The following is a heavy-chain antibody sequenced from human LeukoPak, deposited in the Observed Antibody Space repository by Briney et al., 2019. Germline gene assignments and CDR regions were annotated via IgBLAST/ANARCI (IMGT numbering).Heavy chain of an antibody. Sequence: GGSLRLSCAASGFTFSSYVLSWVRQTPGKGLEWVSGISGSGGNTFYADSVKGRFTISRDNSKNTLYLQMNSLRAEDTAVYYCAKDDYGRDYWGQGTLVTVSS. CDR3: AKDDYGRDY. CDR1: GFTFSSYV. J-gene: IGHJ4*02. CDR2: ISGSGGNT. V-gene: IGHV3-23*01. D-gene: IGHD4-17*01.